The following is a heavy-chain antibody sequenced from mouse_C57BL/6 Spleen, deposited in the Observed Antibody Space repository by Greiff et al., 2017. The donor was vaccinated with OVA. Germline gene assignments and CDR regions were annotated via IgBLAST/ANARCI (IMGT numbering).Heavy chain of an antibody. CDR1: GFSFNTYA. D-gene: IGHD1-1*01. V-gene: IGHV10-1*01. CDR2: IRSKSNNYAT. CDR3: VSLWGYGSSYGYFDV. Sequence: GGGLVQPKGSLKLSCAASGFSFNTYAMNWVRQAPGKGLEWVARIRSKSNNYATYYADSVKDRFTISRDDSESMLYLQMNNLKTEDTAMYYCVSLWGYGSSYGYFDVWGTGTTVTVSS. J-gene: IGHJ1*03.